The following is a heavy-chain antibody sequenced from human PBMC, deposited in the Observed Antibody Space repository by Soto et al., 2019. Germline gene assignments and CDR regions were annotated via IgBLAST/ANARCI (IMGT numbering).Heavy chain of an antibody. D-gene: IGHD2-15*01. Sequence: PGGSPRLSCAASGFTFCSYGMHWVRQAPGKGLEWVAVISYDGSNKYYADSVKGRFTISRDNSKNTLYLQMNSLRAEDTAVYYCAKERSHRSRNWFDPWGQGTLVTVSS. J-gene: IGHJ5*02. CDR2: ISYDGSNK. CDR3: AKERSHRSRNWFDP. CDR1: GFTFCSYG. V-gene: IGHV3-30*18.